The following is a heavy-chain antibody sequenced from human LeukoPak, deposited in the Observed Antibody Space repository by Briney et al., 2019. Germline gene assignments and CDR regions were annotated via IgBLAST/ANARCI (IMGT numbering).Heavy chain of an antibody. CDR3: ARGPQWLVQVYFQH. V-gene: IGHV3-11*01. CDR1: GFTFSDYY. CDR2: ISSSGSTI. D-gene: IGHD6-19*01. J-gene: IGHJ1*01. Sequence: GGSLRLSCAASGFTFSDYYMSWIRQAPGKGLEWGSYISSSGSTIYYADSVKGRFTISRDNAKNSLYLQMNSLRAEDTAVYYCARGPQWLVQVYFQHWGQGTLVTVSS.